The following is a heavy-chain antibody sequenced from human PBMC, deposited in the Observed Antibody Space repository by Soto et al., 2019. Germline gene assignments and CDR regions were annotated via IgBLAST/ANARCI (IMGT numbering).Heavy chain of an antibody. V-gene: IGHV1-69*01. Sequence: QVQLVQSGAEVKRPGSSVKVACKASGGTFSNYAINWVRQAPGHGLEWMGDIAPMFGKATYAQKFQGRVTITAYESTSTAYMELIGLPSADTALYYCAREVQVHTPGFAHWGQGTLVTIS. CDR2: IAPMFGKA. CDR1: GGTFSNYA. D-gene: IGHD3-10*01. CDR3: AREVQVHTPGFAH. J-gene: IGHJ4*02.